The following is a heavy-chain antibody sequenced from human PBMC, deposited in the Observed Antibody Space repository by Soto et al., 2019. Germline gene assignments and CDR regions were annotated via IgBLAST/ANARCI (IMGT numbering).Heavy chain of an antibody. CDR3: ATVYSGYDSYYFDY. D-gene: IGHD5-12*01. J-gene: IGHJ4*02. CDR1: GYTLTELS. V-gene: IGHV1-24*01. Sequence: VASVKVSCKVSGYTLTELSMHWVRQAPGKGLEWMGGFDPEDGETIYAQKFQGRVTMTEDTSTDTAYMELSSLRSEDTAVYYCATVYSGYDSYYFDYWGQGTLVTVSS. CDR2: FDPEDGET.